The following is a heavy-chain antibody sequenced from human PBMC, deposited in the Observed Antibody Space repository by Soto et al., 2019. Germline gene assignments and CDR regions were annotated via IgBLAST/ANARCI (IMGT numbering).Heavy chain of an antibody. J-gene: IGHJ3*01. CDR3: AKDRQNFNSVWDPLDV. Sequence: GGSLRLSCAASGFTFNTYAMSWVRQAPGKGLEWVAGIGGGDTHYADSVMGRFIISRDDPKSMVSLQMNSLRVEDTAVYYCAKDRQNFNSVWDPLDVWGQGTLVTVSS. CDR1: GFTFNTYA. D-gene: IGHD2-21*01. CDR2: IGGGDT. V-gene: IGHV3-23*01.